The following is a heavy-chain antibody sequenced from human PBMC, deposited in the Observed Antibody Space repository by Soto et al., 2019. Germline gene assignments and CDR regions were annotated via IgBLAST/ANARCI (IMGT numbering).Heavy chain of an antibody. J-gene: IGHJ4*02. CDR1: GGSISSSSYY. CDR2: IYYSEST. CDR3: ARSLMTMLPEAV. V-gene: IGHV4-39*01. D-gene: IGHD3-10*02. Sequence: QLQLQESGPGLVKPSETLSLTCTVSGGSISSSSYYWGWIRQPPGKGLEWIGSIYYSESTYYKPSLKSRVTISVDTSKNQFSVKMISVTAADPAVYYSARSLMTMLPEAVWGQGTLVTVSS.